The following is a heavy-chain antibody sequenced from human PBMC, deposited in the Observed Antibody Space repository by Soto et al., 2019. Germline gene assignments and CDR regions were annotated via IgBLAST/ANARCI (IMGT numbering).Heavy chain of an antibody. CDR2: ITPSSGST. V-gene: IGHV1-46*02. J-gene: IGHJ5*02. CDR3: ARDLVPIWNYVGLAPGAQHWFDP. Sequence: QVQLVQSGAEVRKPGASVKVSCKASGYTFNNYFLHWVRQAPAQGPEWMGVITPSSGSTTYAQRFQGRLTMTRDTSTSTVYMELRSLRSEDTAVYFCARDLVPIWNYVGLAPGAQHWFDPWGQGTLVTVSS. CDR1: GYTFNNYF. D-gene: IGHD1-7*01.